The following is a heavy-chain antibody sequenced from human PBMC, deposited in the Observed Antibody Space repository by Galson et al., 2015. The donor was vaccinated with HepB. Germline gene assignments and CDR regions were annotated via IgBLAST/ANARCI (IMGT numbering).Heavy chain of an antibody. CDR1: GFTFRGYG. J-gene: IGHJ4*02. D-gene: IGHD6-13*01. Sequence: SLRLSCAASGFTFRGYGMHWVRQAPGKGLEWLAVTSYDETSKDYADSVKGRFTISRDNFKNTLYLQMSSLRGEDTAVYYCAKDRSSWRQYSDSWGQGTLVTVSS. CDR3: AKDRSSWRQYSDS. CDR2: TSYDETSK. V-gene: IGHV3-30*18.